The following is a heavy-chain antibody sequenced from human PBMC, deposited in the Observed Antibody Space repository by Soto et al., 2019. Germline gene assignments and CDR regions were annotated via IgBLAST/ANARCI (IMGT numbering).Heavy chain of an antibody. D-gene: IGHD6-13*01. J-gene: IGHJ6*02. CDR2: IDPSDSYT. Sequence: GESLKISCKGSGYSFTSYWISWVRQMPGKGLEWMGRIDPSDSYTNYSPSFQGHVTISADKSISTAYLQWSSLKASDTAMYYCARQYIAAARYYYGMDVWGQGTTVTVSS. CDR1: GYSFTSYW. CDR3: ARQYIAAARYYYGMDV. V-gene: IGHV5-10-1*01.